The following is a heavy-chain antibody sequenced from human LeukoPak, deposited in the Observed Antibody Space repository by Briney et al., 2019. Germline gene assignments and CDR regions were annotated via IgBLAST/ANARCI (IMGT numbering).Heavy chain of an antibody. D-gene: IGHD3-3*01. V-gene: IGHV3-48*01. J-gene: IGHJ5*02. Sequence: PGGSLRLSCAASGFTFSSYSMNWVRQAPGKGLEWVSYISSSSSTIYYADSVKGQFTISRDNAKNSLYLQMNSLRAEDTAVYYCARDPSSYYDFWSGYTGSEERWFDPWGQGTLVTVSS. CDR1: GFTFSSYS. CDR3: ARDPSSYYDFWSGYTGSEERWFDP. CDR2: ISSSSSTI.